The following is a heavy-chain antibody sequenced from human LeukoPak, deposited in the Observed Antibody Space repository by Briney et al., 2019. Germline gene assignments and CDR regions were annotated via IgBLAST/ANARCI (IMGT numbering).Heavy chain of an antibody. CDR1: GGSISSSSYY. V-gene: IGHV4-39*01. CDR2: LYYSGST. D-gene: IGHD6-6*01. CDR3: ASSSIAATYDY. J-gene: IGHJ4*02. Sequence: SETLSLTCAVSGGSISSSSYYWGWIRQPPGKGPEWIGSLYYSGSTYHNPSLKSRVTISVDTSKNQFSLKLSSVTAADTAFYFCASSSIAATYDYWGQGALVTVSS.